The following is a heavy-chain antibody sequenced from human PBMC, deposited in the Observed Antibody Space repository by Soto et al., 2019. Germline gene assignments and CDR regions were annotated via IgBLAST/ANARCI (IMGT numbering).Heavy chain of an antibody. CDR3: ARVVVVIPPGYYYAMDV. V-gene: IGHV3-64*01. CDR2: ISSNGGST. Sequence: GGSLRLSCAASGFTFSSYAKHWVRQAPGKGLEYVSAISSNGGSTYYANSVKGRFTISRDNSKNTLYLQMGSLRAEDMAVYYCARVVVVIPPGYYYAMDVWGQGTTVTVSS. J-gene: IGHJ6*02. D-gene: IGHD3-22*01. CDR1: GFTFSSYA.